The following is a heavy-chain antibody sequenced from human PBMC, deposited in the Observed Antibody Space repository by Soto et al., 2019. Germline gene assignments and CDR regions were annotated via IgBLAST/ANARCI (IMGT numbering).Heavy chain of an antibody. V-gene: IGHV4-34*01. CDR2: INHSGST. Sequence: PSETLSLTCAVYGGSFSGYYWSWIRQPPGKGLEWIGEINHSGSTNYNPSLKSRVTISVDTSKNQFSLKLSSVTAADTAVYYCARSGYSGYDQSARVYYGMDVWGQGTTVTVSS. J-gene: IGHJ6*02. CDR3: ARSGYSGYDQSARVYYGMDV. CDR1: GGSFSGYY. D-gene: IGHD5-12*01.